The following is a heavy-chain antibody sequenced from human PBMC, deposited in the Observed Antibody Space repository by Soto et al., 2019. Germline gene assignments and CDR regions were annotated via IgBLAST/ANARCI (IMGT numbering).Heavy chain of an antibody. CDR1: GLPLVDYG. CDR3: AKGLITGTALHWFDP. CDR2: ISWDSGST. V-gene: IGHV3-9*01. Sequence: EVKLVESGGGLVQPASSLDPPCAASGLPLVDYGLNWVRQPQGKGLEWVAGISWDSGSTAYADSVKGRFTISRDNAKNSLYLQMNSLRAEDTALYYCAKGLITGTALHWFDPWGQGSLVTVSS. J-gene: IGHJ5*02. D-gene: IGHD1-20*01.